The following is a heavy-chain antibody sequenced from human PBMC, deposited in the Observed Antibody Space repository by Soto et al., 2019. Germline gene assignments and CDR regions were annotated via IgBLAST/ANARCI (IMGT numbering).Heavy chain of an antibody. CDR1: GFILSTYA. D-gene: IGHD2-15*01. CDR2: ISDSDGNT. V-gene: IGHV3-23*01. J-gene: IGHJ4*02. Sequence: EVQLLESGGGLVQPGGSLTLSCAASGFILSTYAMTWVRQAPGKGLEWVSTISDSDGNTYYADSVKGRFTISRDNSKNTVYLQMNSLRAEDTAVYYCAKEVEGGWYYFDYWGQGTLVTVSS. CDR3: AKEVEGGWYYFDY.